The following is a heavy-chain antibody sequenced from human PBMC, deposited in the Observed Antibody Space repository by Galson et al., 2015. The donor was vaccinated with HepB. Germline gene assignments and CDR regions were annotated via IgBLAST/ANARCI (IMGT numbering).Heavy chain of an antibody. D-gene: IGHD3-22*01. CDR1: GRTFITYT. V-gene: IGHV1-69*13. CDR3: ARDRWGDSSGSYNAFDI. CDR2: ILPIFGTT. J-gene: IGHJ3*02. Sequence: SVKVSCKASGRTFITYTINWVRQAPGQGLEWMGGILPIFGTTNYAQKFQGRVTIIADESTSTVYMELSGLRSEDTAVYYCARDRWGDSSGSYNAFDIWGQGTMVTVS.